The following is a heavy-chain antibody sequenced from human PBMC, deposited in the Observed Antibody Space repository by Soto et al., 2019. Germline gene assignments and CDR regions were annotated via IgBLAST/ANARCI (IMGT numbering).Heavy chain of an antibody. CDR1: GYTFTSYG. D-gene: IGHD2-15*01. J-gene: IGHJ6*02. CDR2: ISAYNGNT. V-gene: IGHV1-18*01. Sequence: GASVKVSCKASGYTFTSYGISWVRQAPGQGLEWMGWISAYNGNTNYAQKLQGRVTMTTDTSTSTAYMELRSLRSDDTAVYYCARDYELRYCSGGSCASTDYYYGMDVWGQGTTVTVSS. CDR3: ARDYELRYCSGGSCASTDYYYGMDV.